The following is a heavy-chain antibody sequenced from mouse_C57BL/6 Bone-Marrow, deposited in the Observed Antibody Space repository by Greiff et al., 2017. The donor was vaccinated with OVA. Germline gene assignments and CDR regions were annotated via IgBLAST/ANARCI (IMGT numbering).Heavy chain of an antibody. J-gene: IGHJ4*01. V-gene: IGHV1-59*01. D-gene: IGHD1-1*01. Sequence: VQLQQPGAELVRPGTSVKLSCKASGYTFTSYWMHWVKQRPGQGLEWIGEIDPSDSYTNYNQKFKGKATLTVDTSSSTAYMQLSSLTSEDSAVYYCARDYGSSMDYWGQGTSVTVSS. CDR2: IDPSDSYT. CDR3: ARDYGSSMDY. CDR1: GYTFTSYW.